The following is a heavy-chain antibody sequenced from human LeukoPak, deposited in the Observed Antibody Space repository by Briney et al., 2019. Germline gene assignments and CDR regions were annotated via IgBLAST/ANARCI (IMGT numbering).Heavy chain of an antibody. J-gene: IGHJ6*02. CDR1: GGTFSSYT. D-gene: IGHD2-15*01. Sequence: SVKVSCKASGGTFSSYTISWVRQAPGQGLEWMGRIIPILGIANYAQKFQGRVTITADKSTSTAYVELSSLRSEDTAVYYCARGGWPHARGMDVWGQGTTVTVSS. CDR2: IIPILGIA. CDR3: ARGGWPHARGMDV. V-gene: IGHV1-69*02.